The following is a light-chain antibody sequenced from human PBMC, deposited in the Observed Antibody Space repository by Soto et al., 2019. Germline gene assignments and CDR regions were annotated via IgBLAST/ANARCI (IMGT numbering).Light chain of an antibody. V-gene: IGKV3-20*01. CDR2: AAS. J-gene: IGKJ1*01. CDR3: QQYDISPWT. CDR1: QSVSSSY. Sequence: EIVLTQSPGTLSLSPGERATLSCRASQSVSSSYLVWHQQKPGQAPRLLIYAASRRATGIPDRFSGSGSGTDFTLTIIRLEPEDFAVYYCQQYDISPWTFGQGTKVDI.